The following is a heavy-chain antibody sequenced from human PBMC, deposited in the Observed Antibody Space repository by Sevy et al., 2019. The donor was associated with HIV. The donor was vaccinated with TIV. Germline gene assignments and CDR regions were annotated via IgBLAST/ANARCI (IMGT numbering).Heavy chain of an antibody. V-gene: IGHV4-31*03. CDR1: GGSISSLNYY. D-gene: IGHD1-26*01. J-gene: IGHJ3*02. CDR2: ISYSGRK. CDR3: AIANAYLTSDAFDI. Sequence: SETLSLTCTVSGGSISSLNYYWTWIRQHPGKGLEWIGYISYSGRKLYNPSLKSRVTISVDTSKNQFSLKLSSVTAADTAVYYCAIANAYLTSDAFDIWGQGTMVTVSS.